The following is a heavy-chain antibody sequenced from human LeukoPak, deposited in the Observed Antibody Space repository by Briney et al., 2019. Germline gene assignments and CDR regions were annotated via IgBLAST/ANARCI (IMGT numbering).Heavy chain of an antibody. Sequence: KPSETLSLTCAVYGGSFSGYYWSWIRQPPGKGLEWIGEINHSGSTNYNPSLKSRVTISVDTSKNQFSLKLSSVTAADTAVYYCARVRRGAVAASYWGQGTLVTVSS. CDR3: ARVRRGAVAASY. CDR1: GGSFSGYY. J-gene: IGHJ4*02. CDR2: INHSGST. D-gene: IGHD6-13*01. V-gene: IGHV4-34*01.